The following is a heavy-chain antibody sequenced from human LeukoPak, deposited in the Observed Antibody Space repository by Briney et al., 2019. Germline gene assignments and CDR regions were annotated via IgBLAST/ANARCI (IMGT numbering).Heavy chain of an antibody. CDR2: ISSSSSYI. V-gene: IGHV3-21*04. D-gene: IGHD6-13*01. CDR1: GFTFSRYS. CDR3: ASPGYSFDY. J-gene: IGHJ4*02. Sequence: GGSLRLSCAASGFTFSRYSMNWVRQAPGKGMEWVSSISSSSSYIYYAASVKGRFTISRDNAKNSLYLQMTSLRAEDTAVYYCASPGYSFDYWGQGTLVTVSS.